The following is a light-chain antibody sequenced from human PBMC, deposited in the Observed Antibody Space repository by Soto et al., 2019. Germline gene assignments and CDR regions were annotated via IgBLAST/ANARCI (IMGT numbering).Light chain of an antibody. V-gene: IGKV3-20*01. Sequence: EIVLTQSPGTLSLSPGERATLSCRASQSVSSSYLAWYQQKPGQAPRLLIYGASSRATGIPDRCSGSGSGTAVTLTISRLEPEDFAVYYGQQYGSSLFTFGPGTKVDIK. J-gene: IGKJ3*01. CDR2: GAS. CDR1: QSVSSSY. CDR3: QQYGSSLFT.